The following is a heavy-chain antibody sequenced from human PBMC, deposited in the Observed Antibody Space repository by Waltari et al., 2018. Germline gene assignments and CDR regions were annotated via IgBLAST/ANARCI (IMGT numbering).Heavy chain of an antibody. J-gene: IGHJ4*02. CDR3: ARCSGTYYSDFDY. D-gene: IGHD3-10*02. CDR1: GGSISSSSYY. CDR2: VYYSGST. V-gene: IGHV4-39*01. Sequence: QLQLQESGPGLVKPSETLSLTCTVSGGSISSSSYYWGWVRQPPGKGLEWIGCVYYSGSTYYNPSPKSRVTISVDTSKNQFSLKLRSVTAADTAVYFCARCSGTYYSDFDYWGQGTLVIVSS.